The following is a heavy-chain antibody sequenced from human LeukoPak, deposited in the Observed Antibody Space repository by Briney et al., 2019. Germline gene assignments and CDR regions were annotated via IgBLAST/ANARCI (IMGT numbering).Heavy chain of an antibody. CDR2: ISSSGSTI. CDR3: ARVSTDVGPELLLRYFDWSFDY. V-gene: IGHV3-48*03. CDR1: GFTFSSYE. D-gene: IGHD3-9*01. Sequence: PGGSLRLSCAASGFTFSSYEMNWVRQAPGKGLEWVSYISSSGSTIYYADSVKGRFTISRDNAKNSLYLQMNSLRAEDTAVYYCARVSTDVGPELLLRYFDWSFDYWGQGTLVTVSS. J-gene: IGHJ4*02.